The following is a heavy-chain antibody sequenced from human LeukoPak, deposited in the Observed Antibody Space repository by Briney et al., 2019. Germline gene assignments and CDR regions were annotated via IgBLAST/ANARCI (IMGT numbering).Heavy chain of an antibody. CDR3: ARDYPEQWLVPDY. D-gene: IGHD6-19*01. V-gene: IGHV3-21*01. CDR2: ISSSSSYI. J-gene: IGHJ4*02. Sequence: EGSLRLSCAASGFTFSSYSMNWVRQAPGKGLEWVSSISSSSSYIYYADSVKGRFTISRDNAKNSLYLQMNSLRAEDTAVYYCARDYPEQWLVPDYWGQGTLVTVSS. CDR1: GFTFSSYS.